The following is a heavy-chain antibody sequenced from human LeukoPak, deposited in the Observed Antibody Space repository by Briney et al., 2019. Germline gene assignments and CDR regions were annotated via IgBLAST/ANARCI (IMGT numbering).Heavy chain of an antibody. CDR3: ARAGDGYNYPDYFDY. Sequence: GGSLRLSCAASGFTFSDYYMSWIRQAPGKGLEWVSYISSSGGTIYYADSVKGRFTISRDNAKNSLYLQMNSQRAEDTAVYYCARAGDGYNYPDYFDYWGQGTLVTVSS. V-gene: IGHV3-11*01. D-gene: IGHD5-24*01. J-gene: IGHJ4*02. CDR2: ISSSGGTI. CDR1: GFTFSDYY.